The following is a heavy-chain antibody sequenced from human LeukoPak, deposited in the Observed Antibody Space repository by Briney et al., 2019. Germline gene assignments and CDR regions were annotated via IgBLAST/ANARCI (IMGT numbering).Heavy chain of an antibody. V-gene: IGHV1-18*01. CDR1: GYTFTSYG. CDR2: ISAYNANT. J-gene: IGHJ5*02. CDR3: ASLGITMVRGVIYMGRWFDP. D-gene: IGHD3-10*01. Sequence: ASVKVSCKASGYTFTSYGINWVRQAPGQGLEWMGWISAYNANTNYAQKLQGRVTMTTDTSTSTAYMELSRLRSDDTAVYYCASLGITMVRGVIYMGRWFDPWGQGTLVTVSS.